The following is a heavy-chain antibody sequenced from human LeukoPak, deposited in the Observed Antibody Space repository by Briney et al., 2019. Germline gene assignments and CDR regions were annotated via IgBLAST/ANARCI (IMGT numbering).Heavy chain of an antibody. V-gene: IGHV3-7*01. CDR1: GFTFSSYW. CDR3: ARKRGYSSYNWFDP. CDR2: IKQDGSEK. D-gene: IGHD5-18*01. Sequence: GGSLRLSCAASGFTFSSYWMSWVRQAPGKGLEGVANIKQDGSEKYYVDSVKGRFTISRDNAKNSLYLQMNRLRAEDTAVYYCARKRGYSSYNWFDPWGQGTLVTVSS. J-gene: IGHJ5*02.